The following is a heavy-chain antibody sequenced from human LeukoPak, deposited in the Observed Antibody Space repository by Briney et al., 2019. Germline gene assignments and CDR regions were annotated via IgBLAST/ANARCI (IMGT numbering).Heavy chain of an antibody. J-gene: IGHJ6*02. D-gene: IGHD5-12*01. V-gene: IGHV1-8*01. CDR2: MNPKSGNT. CDR3: ARGGTDIVATITGIWYYYYGMDV. CDR1: GYTFTRYD. Sequence: ASVKVSCKASGYTFTRYDINWVRQATGQGLEWMGWMNPKSGNTGHAQKFQGRVTMTRNTSISTAYMELSSLRSEDTAVYYCARGGTDIVATITGIWYYYYGMDVWGQGTTVTVSS.